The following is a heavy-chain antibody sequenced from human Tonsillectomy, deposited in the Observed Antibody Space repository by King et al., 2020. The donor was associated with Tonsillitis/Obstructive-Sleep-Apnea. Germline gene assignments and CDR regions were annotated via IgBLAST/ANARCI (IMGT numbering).Heavy chain of an antibody. CDR1: GFTFSSYG. Sequence: QVQLVESGGGVVQPGRSLRLSCAASGFTFSSYGMHWVRQAPGKGLEWVAVIWYDGSNKYYADSVKGRFTISRDDSKNTLYLQMNSLRAEDTAVYYCARGVRSNYYFDYGGQGTLVTVSS. D-gene: IGHD4-11*01. J-gene: IGHJ4*02. V-gene: IGHV3-33*01. CDR3: ARGVRSNYYFDY. CDR2: IWYDGSNK.